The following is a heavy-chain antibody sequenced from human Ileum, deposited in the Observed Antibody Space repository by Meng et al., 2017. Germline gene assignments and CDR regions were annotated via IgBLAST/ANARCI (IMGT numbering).Heavy chain of an antibody. Sequence: GGSLRLSCAASGFTFSGSAMHWVRQASGKGLEWVGRIRSKANNYATAYAASVRGRFTISRDDSKNTAYLQMNSLKTEDAAVYYCTRAYYDVNKRDWYFDLWDRGTLVTVS. CDR3: TRAYYDVNKRDWYFDL. CDR1: GFTFSGSA. D-gene: IGHD3-22*01. V-gene: IGHV3-73*01. CDR2: IRSKANNYAT. J-gene: IGHJ2*01.